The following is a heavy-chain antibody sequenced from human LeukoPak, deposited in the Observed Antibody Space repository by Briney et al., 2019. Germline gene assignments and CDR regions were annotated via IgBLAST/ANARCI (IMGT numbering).Heavy chain of an antibody. CDR3: ARVRGARYYGSGSYPQNAFDI. CDR1: GYTFTSYA. V-gene: IGHV7-4-1*02. D-gene: IGHD3-10*01. CDR2: INTNTGNP. Sequence: ASVKVSCKASGYTFTSYAMNWVRQAPGQGLEWMGWINTNTGNPTYAQGFTGRFVFSLDTSVSTAYLQISSLKAEDTAVYYCARVRGARYYGSGSYPQNAFDIWGQGTMVTVSS. J-gene: IGHJ3*02.